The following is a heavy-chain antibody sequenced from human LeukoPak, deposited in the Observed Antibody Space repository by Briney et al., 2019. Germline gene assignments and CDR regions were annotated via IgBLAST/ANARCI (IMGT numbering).Heavy chain of an antibody. CDR2: ISYDGSIN. CDR3: ARDRRYCSGGSCYFDYFFDY. D-gene: IGHD2-15*01. V-gene: IGHV3-30-3*01. J-gene: IGHJ4*02. Sequence: GGSLRLSCAASGFTFNSYAVHWVRQAPGKGLEWVAVISYDGSINFYVASVKGRFTISRDNSKNTLYLQMNSLRAEDTALYFCARDRRYCSGGSCYFDYFFDYWGQGTLVTVSS. CDR1: GFTFNSYA.